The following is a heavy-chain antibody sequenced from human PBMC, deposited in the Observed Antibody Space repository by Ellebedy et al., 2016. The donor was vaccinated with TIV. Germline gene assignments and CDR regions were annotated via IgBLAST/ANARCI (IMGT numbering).Heavy chain of an antibody. CDR2: IIPILGIA. J-gene: IGHJ4*02. D-gene: IGHD7-27*01. Sequence: ASVKVSCKASGGTFSSYAISWVRQAPGQGLEWMGRIIPILGIANYAQKFQGRVTITADKSTSTAYMELSSLRSEDTAVYYCARDQGLGNLWYFDYWGQGILVTVSS. V-gene: IGHV1-69*04. CDR3: ARDQGLGNLWYFDY. CDR1: GGTFSSYA.